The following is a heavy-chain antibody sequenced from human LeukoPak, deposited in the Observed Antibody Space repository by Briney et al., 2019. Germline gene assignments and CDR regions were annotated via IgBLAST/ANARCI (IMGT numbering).Heavy chain of an antibody. J-gene: IGHJ4*02. CDR3: ARDLYYYGSGSWED. V-gene: IGHV3-30-3*01. CDR2: ISYDGSNK. Sequence: PGGSLRLSCAASGLTFSSYAMHCVRQAPGKGLEWVAVISYDGSNKYYADSVKAGFTTSRDNSTNTLYLQMNSLRAEATAVYYCARDLYYYGSGSWEDCGQGTVVPVSS. CDR1: GLTFSSYA. D-gene: IGHD3-10*01.